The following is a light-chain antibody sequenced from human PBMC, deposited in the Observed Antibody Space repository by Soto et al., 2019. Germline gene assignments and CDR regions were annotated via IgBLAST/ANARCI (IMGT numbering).Light chain of an antibody. Sequence: SVMTMSPGPASLSLWQRATLSCSARESVSSSNLAWYQQKPGQAPRLLIYGASGRATGIPDRFSGSGSGTDFTLTISSLEPEDFAVYYCQQYGSSTFTFGPGTKVDIK. V-gene: IGKV3-20*01. CDR1: ESVSSSN. J-gene: IGKJ3*01. CDR2: GAS. CDR3: QQYGSSTFT.